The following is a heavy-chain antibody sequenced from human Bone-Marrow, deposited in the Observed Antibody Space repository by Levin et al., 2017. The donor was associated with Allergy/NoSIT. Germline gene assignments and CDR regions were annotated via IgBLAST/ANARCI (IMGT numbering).Heavy chain of an antibody. CDR3: AKGRPAEDYGDYVVAY. V-gene: IGHV3-30*18. CDR1: GFTFTSYG. J-gene: IGHJ4*02. D-gene: IGHD4-17*01. Sequence: GESLKISCAASGFTFTSYGMHWVRQAPGKGLEWVAVISYDGSNKYYADSVKGRFTISRDNSKNTLYLQMNSLRAEDTAVYYCAKGRPAEDYGDYVVAYWGQGTLVTVSS. CDR2: ISYDGSNK.